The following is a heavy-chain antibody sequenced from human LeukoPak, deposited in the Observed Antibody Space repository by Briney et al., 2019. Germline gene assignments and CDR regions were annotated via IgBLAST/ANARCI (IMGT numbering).Heavy chain of an antibody. CDR2: IIPIFGTA. D-gene: IGHD3-22*01. CDR3: ARDGGRLTMTYYYYMDV. V-gene: IGHV1-69*05. CDR1: GGTFSSYA. J-gene: IGHJ6*03. Sequence: SVKVSCKASGGTFSSYAISWVRQAPGQGLEWMGGIIPIFGTANYAQKFQGRVTITTDESTSTAYMELSSLRSEDTAVHYCARDGGRLTMTYYYYMDVWGKGTTVTVSS.